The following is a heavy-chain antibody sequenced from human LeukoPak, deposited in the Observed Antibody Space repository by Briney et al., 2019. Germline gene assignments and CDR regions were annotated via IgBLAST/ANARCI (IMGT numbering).Heavy chain of an antibody. Sequence: TSETLSLTCAVSGGSISSNNWWSWVRQPPGKGLEWIGEIFHSGSTNYNPSLKSRVTISVDKSKNQFSLKLNSVTAADTAVYHCARAEPRGSVWYPYWGQGTLVTVSS. V-gene: IGHV4-4*02. CDR2: IFHSGST. CDR3: ARAEPRGSVWYPY. CDR1: GGSISSNNW. D-gene: IGHD6-13*01. J-gene: IGHJ4*02.